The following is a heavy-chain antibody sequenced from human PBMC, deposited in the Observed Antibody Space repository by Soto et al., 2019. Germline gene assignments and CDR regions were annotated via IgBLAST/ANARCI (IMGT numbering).Heavy chain of an antibody. CDR2: IWYDGSNK. D-gene: IGHD2-2*01. CDR3: ASGRVKYQLRTGYDY. CDR1: GFTFSSYG. Sequence: GGSLRLSCAASGFTFSSYGMHWVRQAPGKGLEWVAVIWYDGSNKYYADSVKGRFTISRDNSKNTLYLQMNSLRAEDTAVYYCASGRVKYQLRTGYDYWGQGTLVTVSS. J-gene: IGHJ4*02. V-gene: IGHV3-33*01.